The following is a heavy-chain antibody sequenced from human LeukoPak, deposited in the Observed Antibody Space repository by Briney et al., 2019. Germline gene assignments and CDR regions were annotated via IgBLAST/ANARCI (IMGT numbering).Heavy chain of an antibody. CDR1: GFTFTNYW. V-gene: IGHV3-7*01. D-gene: IGHD5-18*01. CDR3: AKFGRRGYSYGYRFKYYYDY. Sequence: GGSLRLSCAASGFTFTNYWMRWVRQAPGKGLEWVASIKQDGSEKHYVDSVKGRFTISRDNAKNSLYLQMNSLRDEDTAVYYCAKFGRRGYSYGYRFKYYYDYWGQGTLVTVSS. J-gene: IGHJ4*02. CDR2: IKQDGSEK.